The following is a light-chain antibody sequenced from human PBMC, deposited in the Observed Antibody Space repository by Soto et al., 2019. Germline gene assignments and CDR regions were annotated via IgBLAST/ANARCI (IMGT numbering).Light chain of an antibody. V-gene: IGKV3-20*01. CDR3: QQYGDATLS. CDR2: AAA. Sequence: FMQWACRLCLSPGERAPLSCKARRSMXRHYSAWYQQKPGQAPRIPXYAAARRATGIPDRLSVSGSGTDVTLTISRMEPGYFAVYYCQQYGDATLSVGQGTKVDIK. CDR1: RSMXRHY. J-gene: IGKJ1*01.